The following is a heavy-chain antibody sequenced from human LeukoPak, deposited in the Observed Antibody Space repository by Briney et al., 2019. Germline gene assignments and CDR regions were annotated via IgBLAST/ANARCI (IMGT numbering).Heavy chain of an antibody. Sequence: ASVKVSCKASGYTFTSYGISWVRQAPGQGLEWMGWISAYNGNTNYAQKLQGRVTMTTHTSTSTAYMELRSLRSDDTAVYYSARVAGHCSSTSCYGPFGYWGQGTLVTVSS. D-gene: IGHD2-2*01. J-gene: IGHJ4*02. CDR1: GYTFTSYG. CDR3: ARVAGHCSSTSCYGPFGY. CDR2: ISAYNGNT. V-gene: IGHV1-18*01.